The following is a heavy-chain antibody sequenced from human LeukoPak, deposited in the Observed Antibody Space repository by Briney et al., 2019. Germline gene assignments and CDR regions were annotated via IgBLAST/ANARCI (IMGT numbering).Heavy chain of an antibody. CDR1: GFTFSNYA. CDR2: ISYDGSNK. V-gene: IGHV3-30*04. CDR3: AKDPHSNYYGSGRYYYYYYMDV. J-gene: IGHJ6*03. Sequence: PGGSLRLSCAASGFTFSNYALHWVRQAPGKGLAWVAVISYDGSNKFYADSVRGRFTISRDNSKNTLYLQMNSLRAEDTAVYYCAKDPHSNYYGSGRYYYYYYMDVWGKGTTVTISS. D-gene: IGHD3-10*01.